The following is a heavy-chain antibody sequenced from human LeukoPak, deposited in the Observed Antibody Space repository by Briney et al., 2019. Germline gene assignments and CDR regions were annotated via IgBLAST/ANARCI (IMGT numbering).Heavy chain of an antibody. CDR3: AKDISQGYTFGSIEEDY. CDR1: GSTFSRYA. CDR2: ISESDGST. Sequence: PGGSLRLSCAASGSTFSRYAMSWVRQAPGKGLEWLSAISESDGSTYYADSVKGRFTISRDNSKNTLYPQMNSLGADDAAVYFCAKDISQGYTFGSIEEDYWGQGTLVTVSS. J-gene: IGHJ4*02. D-gene: IGHD5-18*01. V-gene: IGHV3-23*01.